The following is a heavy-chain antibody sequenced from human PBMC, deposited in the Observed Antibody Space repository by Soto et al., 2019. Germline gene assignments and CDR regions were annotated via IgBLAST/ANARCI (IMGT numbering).Heavy chain of an antibody. CDR1: GYTFTSYA. CDR2: INAGNGNT. J-gene: IGHJ4*02. Sequence: QVQLVQSGAEVKKPGASVKVSCKASGYTFTSYAMHWVRQAPGQRLEWMGWINAGNGNTKYSQKFQGRVTITRDTSASTAYLALSSLRSEDTAVYYCASVLSGWYWFDYWGQGTLVTVSS. V-gene: IGHV1-3*01. D-gene: IGHD6-19*01. CDR3: ASVLSGWYWFDY.